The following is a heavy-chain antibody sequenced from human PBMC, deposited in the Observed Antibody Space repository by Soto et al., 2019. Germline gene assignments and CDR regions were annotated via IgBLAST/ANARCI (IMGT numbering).Heavy chain of an antibody. Sequence: GGSLRLSCAASGITFTNYAISWVRKAPGKGLACVSSISSSGGSTFYPDSVKGRLINSRDNSKNTLDLQMNSRRVEDTAVYYCAKSPPKSGIRLWHEGWGGETLVTV. D-gene: IGHD5-18*01. V-gene: IGHV3-23*01. CDR3: AKSPPKSGIRLWHEG. CDR2: ISSSGGST. CDR1: GITFTNYA. J-gene: IGHJ4*02.